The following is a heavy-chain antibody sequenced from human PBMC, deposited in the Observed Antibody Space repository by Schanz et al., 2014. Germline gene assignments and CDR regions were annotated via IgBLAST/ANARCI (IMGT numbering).Heavy chain of an antibody. J-gene: IGHJ6*03. CDR2: ISPYNGNT. D-gene: IGHD6-19*01. CDR3: ARLGTGMAVAGSVIDSYYYYMDV. CDR1: GYTFTSYG. V-gene: IGHV1-18*01. Sequence: QVHLVQSGAEVKKPGASVKVSCKASGYTFTSYGISWVRQAPGQGLEWMGWISPYNGNTNYAQKLQGRVTMTADTSTSTAYMELSSLRSEDTAVYYCARLGTGMAVAGSVIDSYYYYMDVWGEGTTVTVSS.